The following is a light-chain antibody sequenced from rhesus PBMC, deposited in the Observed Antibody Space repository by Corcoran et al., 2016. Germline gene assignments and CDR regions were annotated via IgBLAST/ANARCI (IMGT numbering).Light chain of an antibody. CDR2: KAS. V-gene: IGKV1-22*01. J-gene: IGKJ1*01. CDR1: QSISSW. CDR3: LQHNSYPWT. Sequence: DIQMTQSPSSLSASVGDTVTNTCRESQSISSWLEWYQQKPGKAPKLLFYKASSLQSGVPSRFSGSGSGTDFTLPISSLQPEDFATYYCLQHNSYPWTFGQGTKVDIK.